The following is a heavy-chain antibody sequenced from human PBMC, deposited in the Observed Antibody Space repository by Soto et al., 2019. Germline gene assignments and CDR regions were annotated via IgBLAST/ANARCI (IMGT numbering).Heavy chain of an antibody. J-gene: IGHJ6*02. CDR2: ISYDGSDK. D-gene: IGHD3-3*01. V-gene: IGHV3-30-3*01. Sequence: QVQLVESGGGVVQPGRSLRLSCAASGFTFSSYAMHWVRQAPGKGLEWVAVISYDGSDKNYADSVRGGFTISRDNSKNTLYLQMNSLSADDTAVYYCARGYDFWSGYYYPYAMDVWGQGTTVTVSS. CDR1: GFTFSSYA. CDR3: ARGYDFWSGYYYPYAMDV.